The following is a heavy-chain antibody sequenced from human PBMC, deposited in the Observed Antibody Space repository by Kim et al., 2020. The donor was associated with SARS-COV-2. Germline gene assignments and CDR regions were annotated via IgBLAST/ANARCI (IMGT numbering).Heavy chain of an antibody. CDR1: GFTFSDYY. D-gene: IGHD2-21*01. CDR2: ISSSSSYT. CDR3: ARDRSILDSPEY. J-gene: IGHJ4*01. V-gene: IGHV3-11*06. Sequence: GGSLRLSCAASGFTFSDYYMSWIRQAPGKGLEWVSYISSSSSYTNYADSAKGRFSISRDNAKNSLYLQMHSLRAEDKAAYYCARDRSILDSPEYWGHGT.